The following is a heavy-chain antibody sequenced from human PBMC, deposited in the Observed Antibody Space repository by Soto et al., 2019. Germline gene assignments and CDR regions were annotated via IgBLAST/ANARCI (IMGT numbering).Heavy chain of an antibody. J-gene: IGHJ5*02. D-gene: IGHD3-10*01. Sequence: SETLSLTCAVSGGSITSGNSYSWAWIRQPPGRGLEWIGSISQTGATSYNPSLKSRVSVSLDKSKNQFSLRLSSVTAADMAVYYCARAVSPYFGTWFDPWGQGTLVTVSS. CDR2: ISQTGAT. CDR3: ARAVSPYFGTWFDP. CDR1: GGSITSGNSYS. V-gene: IGHV4-30-2*01.